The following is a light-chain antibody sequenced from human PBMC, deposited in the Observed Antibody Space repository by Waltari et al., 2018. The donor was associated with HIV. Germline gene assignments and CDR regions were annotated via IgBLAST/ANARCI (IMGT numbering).Light chain of an antibody. V-gene: IGKV1-39*01. CDR1: HNISTF. Sequence: DIQLTQSPRSLSASVGDTVTITCRPSHNISTFFNWYQHEVSKVPKLLIFGASSLQNGVPSRFRGTKSGTDFALTISGLQPEDFATYYCQQSFRTFTFGPGTKIDV. CDR3: QQSFRTFT. J-gene: IGKJ3*01. CDR2: GAS.